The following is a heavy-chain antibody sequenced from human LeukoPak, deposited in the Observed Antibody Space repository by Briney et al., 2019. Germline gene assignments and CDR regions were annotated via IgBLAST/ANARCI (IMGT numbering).Heavy chain of an antibody. CDR1: GGSFSGYY. CDR2: INHSGST. D-gene: IGHD3-22*01. J-gene: IGHJ4*02. V-gene: IGHV4-34*01. CDR3: ARGMIVVVTSTAGFDY. Sequence: SETLSLTCAVYGGSFSGYYWSWIRQPPGKGPEWIGEINHSGSTNYNPSLKSRVTISVDTSKNQFSLKLSSVTAADTAVYYCARGMIVVVTSTAGFDYWGQGTLVTVSS.